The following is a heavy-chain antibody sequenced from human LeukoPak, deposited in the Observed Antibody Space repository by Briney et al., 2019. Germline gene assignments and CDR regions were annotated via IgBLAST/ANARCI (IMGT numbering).Heavy chain of an antibody. CDR2: IYYSGTT. J-gene: IGHJ4*02. CDR3: ARGVYIAAAQYGY. Sequence: SETLSLTCTVSGGSISSYYWSWVRQPPGRGLEWVGYIYYSGTTNYNPSLKSRVTISVDTSKNQFSLKLSSVTAADTAVYYCARGVYIAAAQYGYWGQGTLVTVSS. D-gene: IGHD6-13*01. CDR1: GGSISSYY. V-gene: IGHV4-59*01.